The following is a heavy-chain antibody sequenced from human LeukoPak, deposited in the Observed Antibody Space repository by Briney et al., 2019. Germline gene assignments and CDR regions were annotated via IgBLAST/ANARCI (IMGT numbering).Heavy chain of an antibody. D-gene: IGHD2-21*01. J-gene: IGHJ4*02. CDR2: ISSSGSTI. CDR1: GFTFSSYS. V-gene: IGHV3-48*02. CDR3: ARDKNVQVIGSQLTRDY. Sequence: GGSLRLSCAASGFTFSSYSMNWARQAPGKGLEWVSYISSSGSTIYYADSVKGRFTISRDNAKNSLSLQMNSLRDEDTAVYYCARDKNVQVIGSQLTRDYWGQGTLVTVSS.